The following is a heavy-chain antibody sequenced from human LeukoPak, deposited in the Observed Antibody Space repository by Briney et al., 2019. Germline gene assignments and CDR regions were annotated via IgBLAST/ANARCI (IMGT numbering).Heavy chain of an antibody. J-gene: IGHJ4*02. V-gene: IGHV4-34*01. CDR2: INHSGST. CDR3: ARGTMTTVTYYFDD. D-gene: IGHD4-17*01. Sequence: PSETLSLTCAVSGGSFSGYYWSWIRQPPGKGLEWIGEINHSGSTNYNPSLKSRVTISVDTSKNQFSLKLSSVAAADTAVYYCARGTMTTVTYYFDDWGQGTLVTVSS. CDR1: GGSFSGYY.